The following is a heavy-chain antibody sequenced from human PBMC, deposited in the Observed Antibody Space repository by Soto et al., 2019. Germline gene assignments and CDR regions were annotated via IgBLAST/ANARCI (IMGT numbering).Heavy chain of an antibody. CDR2: ISGSGGST. J-gene: IGHJ4*02. D-gene: IGHD3-10*01. Sequence: GGSLRLSCAASGFTFSSYAMSWVRQAPGKGLEWVSAISGSGGSTYYADSVKGRFTISRDNSKNTLYLQMNSLRAEDTAVYYCAKVMVRGVIPAPLDYWGQGTLVTVSS. CDR1: GFTFSSYA. CDR3: AKVMVRGVIPAPLDY. V-gene: IGHV3-23*01.